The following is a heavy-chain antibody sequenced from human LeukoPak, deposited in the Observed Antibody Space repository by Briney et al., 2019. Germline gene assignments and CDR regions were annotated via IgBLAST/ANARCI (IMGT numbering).Heavy chain of an antibody. CDR1: GGSISSYY. D-gene: IGHD6-19*01. CDR3: ASAGYSSGWYHEDYYYYYGMDV. Sequence: SETLSLTCTVSGGSISSYYWSWIRQPPGKGLEWIGYIYYSGSTNYNPSLKSRVTISVDTSKNQFSLKLSSVTAADTAVYYCASAGYSSGWYHEDYYYYYGMDVWGQGTTVTVSS. CDR2: IYYSGST. V-gene: IGHV4-59*08. J-gene: IGHJ6*02.